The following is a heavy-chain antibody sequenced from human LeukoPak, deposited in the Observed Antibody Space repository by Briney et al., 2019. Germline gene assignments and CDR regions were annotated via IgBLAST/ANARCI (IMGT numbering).Heavy chain of an antibody. CDR1: GFTFSSYS. CDR2: ISHSSSTI. J-gene: IGHJ4*02. V-gene: IGHV3-48*01. CDR3: ARDRLHYGEYEKTFDY. Sequence: GGSLRLSCAASGFTFSSYSMNWVRQAPGKGLEWVSYISHSSSTIYYADSVKGRFTISRDNAKKSLYLQMNSLRAEDSAVYYCARDRLHYGEYEKTFDYWGQGTLVTVSS. D-gene: IGHD4-17*01.